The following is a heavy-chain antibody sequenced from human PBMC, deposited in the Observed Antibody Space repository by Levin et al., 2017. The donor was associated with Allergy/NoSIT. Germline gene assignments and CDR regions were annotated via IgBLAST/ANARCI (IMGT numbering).Heavy chain of an antibody. Sequence: GGSLRLSCGGSGFTFNRYGLHWVRQAPGKGLEWVAVISYDGSHKYYADSVKGRFTISRDNSNNTLHLQMNRLKPDDTAMYYCARELSSSGYYSTELHYFYAMDVWGQGTTVTVSS. D-gene: IGHD3-22*01. CDR3: ARELSSSGYYSTELHYFYAMDV. J-gene: IGHJ6*02. CDR2: ISYDGSHK. V-gene: IGHV3-30*03. CDR1: GFTFNRYG.